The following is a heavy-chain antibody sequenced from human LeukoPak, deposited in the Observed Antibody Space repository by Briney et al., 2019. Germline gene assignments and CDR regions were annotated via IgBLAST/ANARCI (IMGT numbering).Heavy chain of an antibody. CDR3: AKDVLMGSPYYFDY. Sequence: PRGSLRLSCAASRFTSSSYAMSSVRQAPGKGLEWVSGISGSGVSTCYADSVEGRLTISRDNSKNALYLQMSSLRAEDTAVYYCAKDVLMGSPYYFDYWGQGTLVTVPS. CDR2: ISGSGVST. V-gene: IGHV3-23*01. D-gene: IGHD5-24*01. CDR1: RFTSSSYA. J-gene: IGHJ4*02.